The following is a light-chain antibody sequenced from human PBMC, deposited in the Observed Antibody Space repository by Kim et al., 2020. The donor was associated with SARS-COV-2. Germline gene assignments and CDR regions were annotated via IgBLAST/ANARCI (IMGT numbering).Light chain of an antibody. V-gene: IGKV1-6*01. CDR3: LQDFSYPWT. Sequence: AIQLTQSPSSLSASVGDRITITCRASQGIRDDLGWYQQKPGQARKLLIYAASSLESGVPSRFSGSGFGTDFTLTISSLQPEDRGTYYCLQDFSYPWTFGQGTKVDIK. CDR2: AAS. CDR1: QGIRDD. J-gene: IGKJ1*01.